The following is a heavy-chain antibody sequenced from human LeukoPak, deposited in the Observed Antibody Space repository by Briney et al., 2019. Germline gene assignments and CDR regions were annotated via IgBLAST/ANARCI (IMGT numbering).Heavy chain of an antibody. J-gene: IGHJ6*03. CDR2: ISAGGATI. CDR1: GSTFSTYS. D-gene: IGHD1-26*01. Sequence: GGSLRLSCAASGSTFSTYSMSCVRQAPGKGLEWVSSISAGGATIYYADSVKGRFTVSRDNSKNNLYLQSNNHRAYNTALYYCAKDSGGTYFYYYYYMDVWGKGTTVTVCS. V-gene: IGHV3-23*01. CDR3: AKDSGGTYFYYYYYMDV.